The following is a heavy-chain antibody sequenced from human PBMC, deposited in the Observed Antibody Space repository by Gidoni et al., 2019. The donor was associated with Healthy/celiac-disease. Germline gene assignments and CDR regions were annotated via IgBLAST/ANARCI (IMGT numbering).Heavy chain of an antibody. CDR3: AKDLVRELLWFGEDNYYYGMDV. V-gene: IGHV3-30*18. CDR2: ISYDGSNK. J-gene: IGHJ6*02. D-gene: IGHD3-10*01. Sequence: QVQLVESGGGVVQPGRSLRLSCAASGFTFSSYGLHWVRQAPGKGLEWVAVISYDGSNKYYADSVKGRFTISRDNSKNTLYLQMNSLRAEDTAVYYCAKDLVRELLWFGEDNYYYGMDVWGQGTTVTVSS. CDR1: GFTFSSYG.